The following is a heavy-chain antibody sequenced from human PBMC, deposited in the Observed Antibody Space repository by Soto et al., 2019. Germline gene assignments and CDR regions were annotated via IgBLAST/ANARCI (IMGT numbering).Heavy chain of an antibody. CDR1: GYTFSSYD. J-gene: IGHJ4*02. CDR3: ASSRSCIYGVCSFDY. D-gene: IGHD2-8*01. CDR2: MNSNNGDP. V-gene: IGHV1-8*01. Sequence: QVQLVQSGAEVRKPGASVKVSCKTSGYTFSSYDINWVRQAPGQGPEWMGWMNSNNGDPGYARKFQGTVSVTRDTSTRTVYMELSNLRSDATAVYSCASSRSCIYGVCSFDYWRQGTLVTVSS.